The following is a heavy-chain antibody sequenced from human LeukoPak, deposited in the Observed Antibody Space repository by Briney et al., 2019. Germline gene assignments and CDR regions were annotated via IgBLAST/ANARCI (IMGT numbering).Heavy chain of an antibody. Sequence: ASVKVSCKASGYTFTGYYMHWVRQAPGQGLEWMGWINPNSGGTNYAQKFQGRVTMTRDTSISTVYMELISLRSEDTALYYFARDPPHSSGWAPEFDYWGQGTLVTVSS. CDR3: ARDPPHSSGWAPEFDY. V-gene: IGHV1-2*02. CDR1: GYTFTGYY. CDR2: INPNSGGT. J-gene: IGHJ4*02. D-gene: IGHD6-19*01.